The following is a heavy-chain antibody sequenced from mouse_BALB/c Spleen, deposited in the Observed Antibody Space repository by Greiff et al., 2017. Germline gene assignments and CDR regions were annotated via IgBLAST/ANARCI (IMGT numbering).Heavy chain of an antibody. CDR3: ARSDGNYGDY. CDR2: IDPANGNT. V-gene: IGHV14-3*02. CDR1: GFNIKNTY. Sequence: EVQLQPSGAGLLKPGASVKLSCTASGFNIKNTYMPWVKPRPEQGLEWIGRIDPANGNTKYDPKFQGKATITADTSSNTAYLQLSSLTSEDTAVYYCARSDGNYGDYWGQGTTLTVSS. J-gene: IGHJ2*01. D-gene: IGHD2-1*01.